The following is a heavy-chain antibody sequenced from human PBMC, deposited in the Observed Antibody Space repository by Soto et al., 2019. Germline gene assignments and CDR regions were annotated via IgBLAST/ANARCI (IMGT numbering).Heavy chain of an antibody. J-gene: IGHJ4*02. CDR2: IFPGDSDT. D-gene: IGHD3-9*01. Sequence: GESLKISCKASGYRFTSNWIGWVRQMPGEGLEWMGIIFPGDSDTRYNPSSQGQVTISADRSISTAYLQWSSLQASDTAIYYCASDPVAVTGSFIDFWGQGTLVTVSS. V-gene: IGHV5-51*01. CDR1: GYRFTSNW. CDR3: ASDPVAVTGSFIDF.